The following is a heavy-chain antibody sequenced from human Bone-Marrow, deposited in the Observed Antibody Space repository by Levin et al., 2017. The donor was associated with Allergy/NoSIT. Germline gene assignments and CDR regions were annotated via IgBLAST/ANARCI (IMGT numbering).Heavy chain of an antibody. D-gene: IGHD2-2*01. CDR3: ARGFLPAADGPYHFYYYMDV. CDR2: IKQDGTEK. CDR1: GFTFSSSW. Sequence: GGSLRLSCAASGFTFSSSWMTWVRQAPGKGLEWVANIKQDGTEKFYMDSVKGRFTISRDNARDSLYLQVNSLRAEDTAVYYCARGFLPAADGPYHFYYYMDVWGKGTTVTVSS. V-gene: IGHV3-7*01. J-gene: IGHJ6*03.